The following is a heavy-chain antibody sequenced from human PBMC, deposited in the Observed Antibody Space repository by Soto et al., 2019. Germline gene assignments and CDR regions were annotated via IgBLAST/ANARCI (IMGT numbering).Heavy chain of an antibody. D-gene: IGHD2-2*02. V-gene: IGHV3-48*03. CDR3: TRVLYGTS. CDR1: GFTFSSYE. Sequence: GGSLRLSCAGYGFTFSSYEMNWVRQAPGKGLEWVSFISGSGTTTYYADSVRGRFTISRDNTKNSLYLQMNSLSAEDTGVYYCTRVLYGTSWGQGTLVTVSS. J-gene: IGHJ5*02. CDR2: ISGSGTTT.